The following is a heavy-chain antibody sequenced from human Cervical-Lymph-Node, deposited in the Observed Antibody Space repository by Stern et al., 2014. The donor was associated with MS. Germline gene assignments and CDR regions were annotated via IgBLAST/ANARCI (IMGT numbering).Heavy chain of an antibody. J-gene: IGHJ4*02. D-gene: IGHD3-3*02. CDR2: INPSGGGT. CDR3: AREHAFLGFGY. CDR1: GYTFTSYY. V-gene: IGHV1-46*01. Sequence: QVQLGQSGAEVKKPGASVKVSCKASGYTFTSYYIHWVRQAPGQGLEWMGKINPSGGGTSYPQRFQGRVTLTRDTSTTTVYMELSSLRSEDTALYYCAREHAFLGFGYWGQGSLVTVSS.